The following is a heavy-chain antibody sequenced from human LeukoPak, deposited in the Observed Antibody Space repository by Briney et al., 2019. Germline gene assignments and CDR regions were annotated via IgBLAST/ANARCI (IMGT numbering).Heavy chain of an antibody. CDR3: ARDRGGNSDFDY. Sequence: KPGGSLRLSCAASGFTFSDYYMNWVRQAPGKGLDWVSSISSSSSYIYYADSVKGRFTISRDNAKNSLYLQMNSLRAEDTAVYYCARDRGGNSDFDYWGQGTLVTVSS. J-gene: IGHJ4*02. CDR2: ISSSSSYI. D-gene: IGHD4-23*01. CDR1: GFTFSDYY. V-gene: IGHV3-21*01.